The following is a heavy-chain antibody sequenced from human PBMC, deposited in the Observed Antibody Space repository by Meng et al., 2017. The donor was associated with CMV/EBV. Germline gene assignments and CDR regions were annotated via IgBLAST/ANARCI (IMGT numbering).Heavy chain of an antibody. Sequence: GGSLRLSCAASGFTFSSYAMHWVRQAPGKGLEWVAVISYDGSNKYYADSVKGRFTISRDNSKNTLYLQMNSLRAEDTAVYYCAREYCSSTSFSLIDYWGQGTLVPSPQ. CDR3: AREYCSSTSFSLIDY. CDR1: GFTFSSYA. CDR2: ISYDGSNK. D-gene: IGHD2-2*01. V-gene: IGHV3-30-3*01. J-gene: IGHJ4*02.